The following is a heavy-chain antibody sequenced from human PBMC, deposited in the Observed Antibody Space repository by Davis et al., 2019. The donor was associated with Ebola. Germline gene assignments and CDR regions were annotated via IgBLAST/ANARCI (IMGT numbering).Heavy chain of an antibody. V-gene: IGHV4-59*08. CDR2: IYYNAVT. Sequence: SETLSLTCTVSGDSISSSYWTWIRQPPGKGLEWIGYIYYNAVTIHNPSLKSRVTISVDMSKNQVSLNLISVTAADTAVYYCARHGRAAGMSWFDPWGQGALVTVSS. CDR1: GDSISSSY. D-gene: IGHD6-13*01. J-gene: IGHJ5*02. CDR3: ARHGRAAGMSWFDP.